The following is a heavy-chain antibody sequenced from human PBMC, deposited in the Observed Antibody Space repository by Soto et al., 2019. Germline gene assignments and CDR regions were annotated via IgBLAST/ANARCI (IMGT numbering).Heavy chain of an antibody. D-gene: IGHD3-10*01. CDR3: ASRKDYGSGSYYDGENDY. CDR2: INHSGST. J-gene: IGHJ4*02. CDR1: GGSFSGYY. V-gene: IGHV4-34*01. Sequence: SETLSLTCAVYGGSFSGYYWSWIRQPPGKGLEWIGEINHSGSTNYNPSLRSRVTISLDTSKNQFSLKLSSVSAADRVVYYCASRKDYGSGSYYDGENDYWGQGTLVT.